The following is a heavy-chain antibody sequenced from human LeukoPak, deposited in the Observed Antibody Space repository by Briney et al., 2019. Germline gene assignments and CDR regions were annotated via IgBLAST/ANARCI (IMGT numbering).Heavy chain of an antibody. Sequence: GGSLRLSCAASGFNFSSYAMSWVRQAPGKGLEWVSAISGSGGSTYYADSVRGRFTISRDNSKNTLYLQMNSLRAEDTAVYYCAKSLDDFWSGYLGWYFDLWGRGTLVTVSS. J-gene: IGHJ2*01. CDR1: GFNFSSYA. CDR3: AKSLDDFWSGYLGWYFDL. CDR2: ISGSGGST. V-gene: IGHV3-23*01. D-gene: IGHD3-3*01.